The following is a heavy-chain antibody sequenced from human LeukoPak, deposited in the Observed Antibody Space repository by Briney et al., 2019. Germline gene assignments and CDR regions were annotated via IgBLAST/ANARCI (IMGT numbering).Heavy chain of an antibody. CDR2: ISYDGSNK. CDR1: GFTFSSYV. V-gene: IGHV3-30*04. D-gene: IGHD6-6*01. CDR3: ARVTARLYYFDY. Sequence: GGSLRLSCAASGFTFSSYVMHWVRQAPGKGLEWVAIISYDGSNKYYADSVKGRFTISRDNSKNTLYLQMNSLRAEDTAVYYCARVTARLYYFDYWGQGTLVTVSS. J-gene: IGHJ4*02.